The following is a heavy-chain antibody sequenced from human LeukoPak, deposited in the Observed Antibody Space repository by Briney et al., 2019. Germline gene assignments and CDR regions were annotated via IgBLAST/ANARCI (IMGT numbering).Heavy chain of an antibody. CDR3: ARDVLSYGYPTYYSDH. CDR2: ISSSSSYI. D-gene: IGHD3-16*02. J-gene: IGHJ4*02. Sequence: NPGGSLRLSCAASGFTFSSYSMNWVRQAPGKGLEWVSSISSSSSYIYYADSVKGRFTISRDNAKNSLDLQMNSLRAEDTAVYYCARDVLSYGYPTYYSDHWGQGTLVTVSS. V-gene: IGHV3-21*01. CDR1: GFTFSSYS.